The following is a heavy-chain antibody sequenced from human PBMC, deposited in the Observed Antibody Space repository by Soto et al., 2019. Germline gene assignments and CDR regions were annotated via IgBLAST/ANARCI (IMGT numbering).Heavy chain of an antibody. D-gene: IGHD3-10*01. V-gene: IGHV3-7*01. Sequence: EVQLVESGGGLVQPGGSLRLSCAASGFTFSSYWMSWVRQAPGKGLEWVANINQDGSEKYYVDSVKGRFTISRDNAKNSLYLQMNSLRVEDTAVYHCARDGPQGAQWTGRLIDYWGQGTLVTVSS. CDR1: GFTFSSYW. CDR2: INQDGSEK. CDR3: ARDGPQGAQWTGRLIDY. J-gene: IGHJ4*02.